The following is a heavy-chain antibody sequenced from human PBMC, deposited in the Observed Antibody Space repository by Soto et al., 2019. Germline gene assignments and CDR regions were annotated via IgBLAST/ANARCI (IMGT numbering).Heavy chain of an antibody. V-gene: IGHV4-59*08. CDR3: ARVTDPMVDY. J-gene: IGHJ4*02. CDR2: IYYSGRT. CDR1: GGSISRYY. D-gene: IGHD3-10*01. Sequence: SETLSLTCTFSGGSISRYYWSWIRQPPGKGLEWIGYIYYSGRTNYNPSLKSRVTISVDTSKNQFSLKLSSVTAADTAVYYCARVTDPMVDYWGQGTLVTVSS.